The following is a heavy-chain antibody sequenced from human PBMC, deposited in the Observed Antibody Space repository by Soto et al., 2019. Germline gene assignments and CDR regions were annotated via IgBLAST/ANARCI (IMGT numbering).Heavy chain of an antibody. Sequence: ASVKVSCKASGYTFTSYGISWVRQAPGQGLEWMGWISAYNGNTNYAQKLQGRVTMTTDTSTSTAYMELRSLRSDDTAVYYCARDTYYDFWSGYPPYYFDYWGQGTLVTVSS. D-gene: IGHD3-3*01. CDR1: GYTFTSYG. J-gene: IGHJ4*02. V-gene: IGHV1-18*01. CDR2: ISAYNGNT. CDR3: ARDTYYDFWSGYPPYYFDY.